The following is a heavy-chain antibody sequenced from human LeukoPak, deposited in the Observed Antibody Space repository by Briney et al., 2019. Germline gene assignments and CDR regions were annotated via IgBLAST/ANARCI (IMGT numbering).Heavy chain of an antibody. J-gene: IGHJ4*02. CDR3: ARGKEYYYDSSGYYYFDY. V-gene: IGHV1-18*01. D-gene: IGHD3-22*01. Sequence: ASVKVSCKASGYTFTSYGISWVRQATGQGLEWMGWISAYNGNTNYAQKLQGRVTMTTDTSTSTAYMELRSLRSDDTAVYYCARGKEYYYDSSGYYYFDYWGQGTLVTVSS. CDR2: ISAYNGNT. CDR1: GYTFTSYG.